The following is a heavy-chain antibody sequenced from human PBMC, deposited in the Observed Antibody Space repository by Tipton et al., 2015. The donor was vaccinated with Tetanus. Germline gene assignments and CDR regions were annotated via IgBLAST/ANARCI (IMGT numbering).Heavy chain of an antibody. CDR3: AREVADEYSGGWHLDL. CDR1: GFTFSNSD. D-gene: IGHD5-12*01. CDR2: IGVGADT. V-gene: IGHV3-13*01. Sequence: SLRLSCAASGFTFSNSDFRWVRQATGKGLEWVSAIGVGADTYYPGSVKGRFTISRENAKNTLYLQMNSLTAGDTAVYYCAREVADEYSGGWHLDLWGRGTLVTVSS. J-gene: IGHJ2*01.